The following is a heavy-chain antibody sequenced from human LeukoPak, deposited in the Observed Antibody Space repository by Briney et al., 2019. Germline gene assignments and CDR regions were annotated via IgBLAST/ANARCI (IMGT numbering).Heavy chain of an antibody. CDR1: AGSISINY. Sequence: SETLSLTCTVSAGSISINYWSWIRQPPGKGLEWIGYIYYSGSTNYNPSLKSRVTISVDTSKNQFSLKLSSVTAADTAVYYCASHPVQLERRSWFDPWGQGTLVTVSS. J-gene: IGHJ5*02. CDR2: IYYSGST. CDR3: ASHPVQLERRSWFDP. V-gene: IGHV4-59*12. D-gene: IGHD1-1*01.